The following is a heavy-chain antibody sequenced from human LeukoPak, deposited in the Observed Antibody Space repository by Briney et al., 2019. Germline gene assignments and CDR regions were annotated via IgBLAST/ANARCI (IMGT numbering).Heavy chain of an antibody. J-gene: IGHJ5*02. D-gene: IGHD2-2*01. Sequence: GGSLRLSCAASGFTFSSYGMSWVRQGPGKGLEWVSAISGSGGGTYYADSVKGRFTISRDNSKNTLYLQMNSLRAEDTAVYFCAKGYCSSSSCSNSFDPWGQGTLVTVSS. CDR2: ISGSGGGT. CDR3: AKGYCSSSSCSNSFDP. CDR1: GFTFSSYG. V-gene: IGHV3-23*01.